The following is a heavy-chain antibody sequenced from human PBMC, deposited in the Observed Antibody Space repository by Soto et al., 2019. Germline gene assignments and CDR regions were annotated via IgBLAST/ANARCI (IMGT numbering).Heavy chain of an antibody. J-gene: IGHJ4*02. Sequence: VQLLESGGGLVRPGGSLRLSCAASGFTFSSYGMHWVRQAPGKGLEWVAVISYDGSNKYYADSVKGRFTISRDNSKNTLYLQMNSLRAEDTAVYYCAKDGGSYVDIEYWGQGTLVTVSS. CDR2: ISYDGSNK. CDR1: GFTFSSYG. D-gene: IGHD5-12*01. CDR3: AKDGGSYVDIEY. V-gene: IGHV3-30*18.